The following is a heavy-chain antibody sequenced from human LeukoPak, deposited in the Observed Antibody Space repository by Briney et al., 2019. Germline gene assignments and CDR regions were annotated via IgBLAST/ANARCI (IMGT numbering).Heavy chain of an antibody. Sequence: PSETLSLTCTVSGGSISSSSYYWGWIRQPPGKGLEWIGSIYYSGGTYYNPSLKSRVTISVDTSKNQLSLKLSSVTAADTAVYYCASARTSSRSWFIFDYWGQGILVTVSS. D-gene: IGHD6-13*01. CDR1: GGSISSSSYY. CDR2: IYYSGGT. J-gene: IGHJ4*02. V-gene: IGHV4-39*01. CDR3: ASARTSSRSWFIFDY.